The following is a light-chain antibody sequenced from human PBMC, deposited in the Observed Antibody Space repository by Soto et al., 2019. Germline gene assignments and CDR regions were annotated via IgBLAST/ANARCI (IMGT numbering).Light chain of an antibody. Sequence: EIVMTQSPATLSVSPGEGATLSCRASLTVNTNLAWYQQKPGQAPRLLIYGASTRATGVPARFSGSGSGTEFTLTISSLQSEDVADYYCQQYNNRWTFGLGTKVEIK. CDR2: GAS. CDR3: QQYNNRWT. V-gene: IGKV3-15*01. CDR1: LTVNTN. J-gene: IGKJ1*01.